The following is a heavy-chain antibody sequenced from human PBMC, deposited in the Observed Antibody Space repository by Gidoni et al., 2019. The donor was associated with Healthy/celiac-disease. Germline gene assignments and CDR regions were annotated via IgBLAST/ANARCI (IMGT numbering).Heavy chain of an antibody. CDR1: CGYISSGGYY. J-gene: IGHJ4*02. Sequence: QVQLQESGPGLVKPSQTLSLTCTVSCGYISSGGYYLSWIRQHQGKGLEWIGYIDYSGSTYYNPSLKSRVTISVDTSKNQFSLKLSSVTAADTAVYYCAREMSDCSSTSCYPIADYWGQGTLVTVSS. CDR3: AREMSDCSSTSCYPIADY. CDR2: IDYSGST. V-gene: IGHV4-31*03. D-gene: IGHD2-2*01.